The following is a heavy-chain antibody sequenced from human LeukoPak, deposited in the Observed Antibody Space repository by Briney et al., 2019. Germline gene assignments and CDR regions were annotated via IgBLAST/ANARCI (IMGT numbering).Heavy chain of an antibody. CDR3: ARSPAQGTSNWFDP. J-gene: IGHJ5*02. D-gene: IGHD2-2*01. CDR1: GYIFTGYY. CDR2: INPNSGDT. V-gene: IGHV1-2*02. Sequence: GASVKVSCKASGYIFTGYYMHWVRQAPGQGLEWMGWINPNSGDTNYAQKFQGRVTMTRDTSISTAYMELSRLRSDDTAVYYCARSPAQGTSNWFDPWGQGTLVTVSS.